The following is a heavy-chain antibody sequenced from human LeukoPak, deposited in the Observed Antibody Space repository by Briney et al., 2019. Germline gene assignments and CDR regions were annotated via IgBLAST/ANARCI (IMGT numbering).Heavy chain of an antibody. V-gene: IGHV1-8*01. CDR3: ARGHYGEPDYGMDV. CDR1: GYTFTSYD. J-gene: IGHJ6*02. D-gene: IGHD4-17*01. Sequence: ASVKVSCKASGYTFTSYDINWVRQASGQGLEWMGWMNPNSGNTASAQKFQGRVTMTTNTSISTAYMELTGLRSEDTAMYYCARGHYGEPDYGMDVWGQGTTVTVSS. CDR2: MNPNSGNT.